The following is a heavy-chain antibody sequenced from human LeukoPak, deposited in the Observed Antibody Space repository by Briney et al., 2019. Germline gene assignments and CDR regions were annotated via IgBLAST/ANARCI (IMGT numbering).Heavy chain of an antibody. V-gene: IGHV3-21*06. D-gene: IGHD1-26*01. J-gene: IGHJ6*03. Sequence: PGGSLRLSCAASGFTFTSYNMNWVRQAPGKGLEWVSSITSSSSYIYYADSVKGRFTISRDNAKNSLYLQMDSLRVEDTAVYYCARDPYSGNYGAYYYYYMDVWGKGTTVTISS. CDR1: GFTFTSYN. CDR2: ITSSSSYI. CDR3: ARDPYSGNYGAYYYYYMDV.